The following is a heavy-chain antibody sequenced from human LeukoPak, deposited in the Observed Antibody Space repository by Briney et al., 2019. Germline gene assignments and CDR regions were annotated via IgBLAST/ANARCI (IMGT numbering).Heavy chain of an antibody. V-gene: IGHV1-2*06. Sequence: ASVNVSCKASGYTFTVYYMHWVRQAPGQGLEWMGRINPNSGGTNYAQKFQGRVTMTRDTSISTAYMELSRLRSDDTAVYYCARDEAAVAGFDYWGQGTLVTVSS. D-gene: IGHD6-19*01. CDR3: ARDEAAVAGFDY. J-gene: IGHJ4*02. CDR1: GYTFTVYY. CDR2: INPNSGGT.